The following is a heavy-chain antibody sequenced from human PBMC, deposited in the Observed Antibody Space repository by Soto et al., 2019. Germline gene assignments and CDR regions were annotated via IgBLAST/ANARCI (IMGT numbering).Heavy chain of an antibody. Sequence: EVHLLESGGGLVQPGGSLRLSCAASGFTFDSHEMSWVRQAPGKGLEWVSTISSSGAYTYYADSVKGRFTVSRDNSKSTLYLQMSSLRGEDTALYYYAKYCVTTSCYTRYFDSWGQGTLVTVSS. V-gene: IGHV3-23*01. CDR1: GFTFDSHE. J-gene: IGHJ4*02. CDR2: ISSSGAYT. D-gene: IGHD2-2*01. CDR3: AKYCVTTSCYTRYFDS.